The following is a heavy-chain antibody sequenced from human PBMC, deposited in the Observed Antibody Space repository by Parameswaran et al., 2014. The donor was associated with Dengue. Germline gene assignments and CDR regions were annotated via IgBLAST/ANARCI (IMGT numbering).Heavy chain of an antibody. D-gene: IGHD2-15*01. J-gene: IGHJ4*02. CDR3: ARDPRDIVVWVGATLGY. V-gene: IGHV3-30*03. Sequence: VRQAPGKGLEWVAVISLDGSYKNYADSVKGRFTISRDNSKSTVYLQMNSLRPEDTAVYYCARDPRDIVVWVGATLGYWGQGTLVTVSS. CDR2: ISLDGSYK.